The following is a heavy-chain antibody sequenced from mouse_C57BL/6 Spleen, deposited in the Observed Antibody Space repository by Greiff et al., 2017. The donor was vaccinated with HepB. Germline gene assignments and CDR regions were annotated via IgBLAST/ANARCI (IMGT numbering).Heavy chain of an antibody. D-gene: IGHD1-1*01. CDR3: ARQDYGSPFAY. Sequence: QVQLQQPGAELVRPGSSVKLSCKASGYTFTSYWMHWVKQRPIQGLEWIGNIDPSDSETHYNQKFKDKATLTVDKSSSTAYMQLSSLTSEDSAVYYCARQDYGSPFAYWGQGTLVTVSA. CDR1: GYTFTSYW. J-gene: IGHJ3*01. CDR2: IDPSDSET. V-gene: IGHV1-52*01.